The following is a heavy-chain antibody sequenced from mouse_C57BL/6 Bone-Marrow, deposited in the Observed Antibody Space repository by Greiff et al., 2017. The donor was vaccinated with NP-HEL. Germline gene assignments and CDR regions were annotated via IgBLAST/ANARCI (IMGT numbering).Heavy chain of an antibody. CDR3: ATPAYYSPYWYFDG. D-gene: IGHD2-12*01. Sequence: VQLQQSGPVLVKPGASVKMSCKASGYTFTDYYMNWVKQSHGKSLEWIGVINPYNGGTSYNQKFKGKATLTVDKSSSTAYMELNSLTSEDSAVYYCATPAYYSPYWYFDGWGTGTTVTVSS. CDR1: GYTFTDYY. CDR2: INPYNGGT. V-gene: IGHV1-19*01. J-gene: IGHJ1*03.